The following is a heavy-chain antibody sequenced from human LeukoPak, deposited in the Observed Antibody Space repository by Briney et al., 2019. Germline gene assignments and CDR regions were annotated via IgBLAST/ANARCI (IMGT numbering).Heavy chain of an antibody. CDR3: ARSLRFLEWLLNY. D-gene: IGHD3-3*01. V-gene: IGHV1-2*06. CDR2: INPNSGGT. CDR1: GYTFTGCY. J-gene: IGHJ4*02. Sequence: ASVKVSCKASGYTFTGCYMHWVRQAPGQGLEWMGRINPNSGGTNYAQKFQGRVTMTRDTSISTAYMELSRLRSDDTAVYYCARSLRFLEWLLNYWGQGTLVTVSS.